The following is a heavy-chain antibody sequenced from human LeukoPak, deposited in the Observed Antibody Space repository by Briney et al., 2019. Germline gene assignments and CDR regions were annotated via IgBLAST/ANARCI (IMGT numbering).Heavy chain of an antibody. D-gene: IGHD3-10*01. CDR1: GFTFSNYA. V-gene: IGHV3-30*02. J-gene: IGHJ6*03. Sequence: GGSLRLSCATSGFTFSNYAFHWVRQAPGKGLECVAFIPFDGGNTYYADSVKGRFAISRDNSKNTLYLQMDSLRAEDTAVYYCARAGARYYYYYYMDVWGKGTTVTVSS. CDR3: ARAGARYYYYYYMDV. CDR2: IPFDGGNT.